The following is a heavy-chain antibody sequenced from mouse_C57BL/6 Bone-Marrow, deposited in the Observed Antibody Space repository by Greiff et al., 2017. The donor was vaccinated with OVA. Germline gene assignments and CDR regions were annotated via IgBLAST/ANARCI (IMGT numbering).Heavy chain of an antibody. CDR1: GFTFSSYG. D-gene: IGHD2-3*01. J-gene: IGHJ4*01. V-gene: IGHV5-6*02. CDR3: ARERIYDGYAMDY. CDR2: ISSGGSYT. Sequence: DVMLVESGGDLVKPGGSLKLSCAASGFTFSSYGMSWVRQTPDKRLEWVATISSGGSYTYYPDSVKGRFTISRDNAKNTLYLQMSSLKSEDTAMYYCARERIYDGYAMDYWGQGTSVTVSS.